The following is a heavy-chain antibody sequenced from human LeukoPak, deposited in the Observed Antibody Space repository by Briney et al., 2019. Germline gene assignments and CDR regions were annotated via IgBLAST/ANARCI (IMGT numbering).Heavy chain of an antibody. D-gene: IGHD2-15*01. J-gene: IGHJ4*02. CDR2: INPSGGST. CDR1: GYTFTSYG. Sequence: ASVKVSCKASGYTFTSYGISWVRQAPGQGLEWMGIINPSGGSTSYAQKFQGRVTMTRDTSTSTVYMELSSLRSEDTAVYYCARDLGNDSFDYWGQGALVTVSS. CDR3: ARDLGNDSFDY. V-gene: IGHV1-46*01.